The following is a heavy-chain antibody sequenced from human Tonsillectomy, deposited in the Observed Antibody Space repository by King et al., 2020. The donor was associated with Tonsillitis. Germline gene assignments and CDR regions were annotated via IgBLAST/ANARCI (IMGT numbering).Heavy chain of an antibody. CDR1: GFTFSTYA. D-gene: IGHD3-3*01. CDR3: AKEYDFWSCYYPFDY. V-gene: IGHV3-23*04. J-gene: IGHJ4*02. Sequence: EVQLVESGGGLVQPGGSLRLSCAASGFTFSTYAMSWVRQAPGKGLEWVSAISGSGDSTYYADSVKGRFTITRDNSKKTLYLQINSLRAEDTAIYHCAKEYDFWSCYYPFDYWGQGTLVAVSS. CDR2: ISGSGDST.